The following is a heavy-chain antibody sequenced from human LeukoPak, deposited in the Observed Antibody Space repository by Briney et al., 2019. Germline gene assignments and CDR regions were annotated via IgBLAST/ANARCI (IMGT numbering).Heavy chain of an antibody. D-gene: IGHD3/OR15-3a*01. CDR1: GDSISSYY. Sequence: SGSLSLTCVVSGDSISSYYWSWIRQPPGKGLEWIGYIYYSGSTNYNPSLKSRVTISVDTSKNQFSLKLSSVTAADTAVYYCARRADLNWYFDLWGRGTLVTVS. CDR2: IYYSGST. J-gene: IGHJ2*01. CDR3: ARRADLNWYFDL. V-gene: IGHV4-59*08.